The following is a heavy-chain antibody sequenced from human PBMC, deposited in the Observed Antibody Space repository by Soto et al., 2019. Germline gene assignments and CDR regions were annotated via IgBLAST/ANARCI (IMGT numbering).Heavy chain of an antibody. Sequence: QVQLVQSGAEVKKPGSSVKVSCKASGGTFSSYAISWVRQAPGQGLEWMGGIIPIFGTANYAQKFQGRVTITADESTSTAHMELSSLRSEDTAVYYCASTLSGSSWLRQAYYFDYWGQGTLVTVSS. CDR1: GGTFSSYA. V-gene: IGHV1-69*01. CDR2: IIPIFGTA. D-gene: IGHD6-13*01. CDR3: ASTLSGSSWLRQAYYFDY. J-gene: IGHJ4*02.